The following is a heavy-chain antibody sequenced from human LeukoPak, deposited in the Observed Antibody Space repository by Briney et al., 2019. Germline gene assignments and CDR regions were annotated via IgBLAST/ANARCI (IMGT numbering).Heavy chain of an antibody. Sequence: SETLSLTCTVSGGSISSSSYYWGWIRQPPGKGLEWIGSIYYSGSTYYNPSLKSRVTISVDTSKNQFSLKLSSVTAADTAVYYCARDPRRPLRYFDWTPTPTFDYWGQGTLVTVSS. CDR1: GGSISSSSYY. CDR2: IYYSGST. J-gene: IGHJ4*02. V-gene: IGHV4-39*07. D-gene: IGHD3-9*01. CDR3: ARDPRRPLRYFDWTPTPTFDY.